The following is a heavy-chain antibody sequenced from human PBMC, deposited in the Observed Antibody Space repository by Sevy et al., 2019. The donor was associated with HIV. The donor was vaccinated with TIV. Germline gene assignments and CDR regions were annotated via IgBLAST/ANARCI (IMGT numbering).Heavy chain of an antibody. V-gene: IGHV3-30*02. CDR3: TKGLGMVQGALLSDDV. CDR1: GFTFSGYG. J-gene: IGHJ3*01. CDR2: IRYDGSTK. Sequence: GGSLRLSCAASGFTFSGYGMHWVRQAPGKGLEWVAFIRYDGSTKYYVDSVKGRFTIPRDNSKNTLFLQMNSLRTEDTSVYYCTKGLGMVQGALLSDDVWGQGTLVTVSS. D-gene: IGHD3-10*01.